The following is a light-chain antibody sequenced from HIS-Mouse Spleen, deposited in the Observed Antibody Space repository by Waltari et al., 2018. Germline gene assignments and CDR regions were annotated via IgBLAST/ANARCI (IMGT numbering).Light chain of an antibody. J-gene: IGLJ2*01. CDR2: EDS. Sequence: SYELTQPPSVSVSPGQTARITCSGDALPKKYAYWYQQKSGQAPLLVIYEDSKRPSGCPERFSGSSSGTMATLTISGAQVEDEADYYCYSTDSSGNHRVFGGGTKLTVL. CDR3: YSTDSSGNHRV. CDR1: ALPKKY. V-gene: IGLV3-10*01.